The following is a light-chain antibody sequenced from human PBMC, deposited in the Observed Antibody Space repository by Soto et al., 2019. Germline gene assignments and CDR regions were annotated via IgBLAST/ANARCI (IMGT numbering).Light chain of an antibody. Sequence: EIVMTQSPATLSVSPGERATLSCRASQSVNIYLAWYQQKPGQAPRLLIFGASSRATGIPARCSGSGSGTEFNMTISSLQSEDFVVYFCQQYDDWLRLTFGGGTKVEIK. J-gene: IGKJ4*01. CDR1: QSVNIY. CDR3: QQYDDWLRLT. CDR2: GAS. V-gene: IGKV3D-15*01.